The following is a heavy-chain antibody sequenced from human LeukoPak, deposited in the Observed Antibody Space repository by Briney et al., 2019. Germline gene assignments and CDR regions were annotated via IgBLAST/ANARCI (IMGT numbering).Heavy chain of an antibody. CDR1: GFTFSSYS. V-gene: IGHV3-21*01. CDR3: ARGIAVAGSSRRAFDI. CDR2: ISSSSSYI. Sequence: PGGSLRLSCAASGFTFSSYSMSWVRQAPGKGLEWVSSISSSSSYIYYADSVKGRFTISRDNAKNSLYLQMNSLRAEDTAVYYCARGIAVAGSSRRAFDIWGQGTMVTVSS. D-gene: IGHD6-19*01. J-gene: IGHJ3*02.